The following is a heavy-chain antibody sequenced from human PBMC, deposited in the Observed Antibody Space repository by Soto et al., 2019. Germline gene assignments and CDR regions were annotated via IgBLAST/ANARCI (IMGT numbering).Heavy chain of an antibody. CDR2: ISWNSGSI. CDR1: GFTFDDYA. J-gene: IGHJ5*02. D-gene: IGHD4-17*01. Sequence: GGSLRLSCAASGFTFDDYAMHWVRQAPGKGLEWVSGISWNSGSIGYADSVKGRFTISRDNAKNSLYLQMNSLRAEDTALYYCAKDKGAYGENWFDPWGQGTLVTVSS. V-gene: IGHV3-9*01. CDR3: AKDKGAYGENWFDP.